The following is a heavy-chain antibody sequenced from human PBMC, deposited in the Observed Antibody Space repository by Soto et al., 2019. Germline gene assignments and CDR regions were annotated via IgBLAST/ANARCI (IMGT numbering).Heavy chain of an antibody. CDR1: GFSLTSSGIC. D-gene: IGHD3-10*01. Sequence: GADPTLVNPTQPLTLTGTFSGFSLTSSGICVSWIRQSPGRGLECLALVAWADDKYYNTSLKTRRTISRDTSKNQVVLTIASMDPVHTATYYSGRTHDAGVIMWYNFDFWGQGTLVTVCS. V-gene: IGHV2-70*01. J-gene: IGHJ4*02. CDR2: VAWADDK. CDR3: GRTHDAGVIMWYNFDF.